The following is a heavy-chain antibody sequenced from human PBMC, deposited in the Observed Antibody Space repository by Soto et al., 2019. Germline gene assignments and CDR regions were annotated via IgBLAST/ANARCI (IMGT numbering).Heavy chain of an antibody. D-gene: IGHD6-6*01. Sequence: QVQLVESGGGFVKPGVSLRLSCAGSGFTFSDYYISWIRQAPGEGLEWVSYISSSGSSIYYADSVKGLFTISRDNAKNSLYLQMNSLRAEDTAVYYCASGAARRPRNYWGQGTLVTVSS. V-gene: IGHV3-11*01. CDR1: GFTFSDYY. CDR3: ASGAARRPRNY. CDR2: ISSSGSSI. J-gene: IGHJ4*02.